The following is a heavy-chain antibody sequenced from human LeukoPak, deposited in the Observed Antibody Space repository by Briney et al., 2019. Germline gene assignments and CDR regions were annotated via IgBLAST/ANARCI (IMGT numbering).Heavy chain of an antibody. CDR3: ARGEPLYDY. CDR2: TNHSGST. V-gene: IGHV4-34*01. Sequence: SETLSLTCAVYGGSFSGYYWSWIRQPPGKGLEWIGETNHSGSTNYNPSLKSRVTISVDTSKNQFSLKLSSVTAADTAVYYCARGEPLYDYWGQGTLVTVSS. D-gene: IGHD5/OR15-5a*01. CDR1: GGSFSGYY. J-gene: IGHJ4*02.